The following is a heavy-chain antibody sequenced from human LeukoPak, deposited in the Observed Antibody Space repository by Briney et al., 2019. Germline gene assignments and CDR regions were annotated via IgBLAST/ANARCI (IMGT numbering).Heavy chain of an antibody. D-gene: IGHD2-15*01. CDR1: GFTFNNYA. CDR3: ARDPGYCSGGSCPDYYYYGMDV. V-gene: IGHV3-23*01. Sequence: SGGSLRLSCAASGFTFNNYAMGWVRQAPGKGLEWVSSISTSGGSTYYVDSVKGRFTISRDNSKNTLYLQMNSLRAEDTAVYYCARDPGYCSGGSCPDYYYYGMDVWGKGTTVTVSS. J-gene: IGHJ6*04. CDR2: ISTSGGST.